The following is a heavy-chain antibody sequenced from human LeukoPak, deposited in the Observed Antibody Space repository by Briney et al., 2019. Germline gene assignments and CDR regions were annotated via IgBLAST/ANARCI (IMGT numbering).Heavy chain of an antibody. Sequence: SETLSLTCAVSGYSISSGYFWGWIRQPPGKGLEWIGDIYHSGSTAYNPSLKSRVTISVDTSKNQFSLKLRSVTATDTAVYYCARAPEGMSANSFDPWGQGTLVTVSS. D-gene: IGHD6-13*01. J-gene: IGHJ5*02. CDR2: IYHSGST. V-gene: IGHV4-38-2*01. CDR1: GYSISSGYF. CDR3: ARAPEGMSANSFDP.